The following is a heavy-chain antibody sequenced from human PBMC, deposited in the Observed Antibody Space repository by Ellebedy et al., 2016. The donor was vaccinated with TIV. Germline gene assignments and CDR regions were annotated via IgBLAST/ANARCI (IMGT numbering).Heavy chain of an antibody. J-gene: IGHJ4*02. Sequence: GGSLRLXXITSGFTFGDYAMSWFRRAPGKGLEWVSFIRSKAHGGTTEYAASVKGRFTISEDDSKSIAYLQMDSLKTEDTAVYYCARGPGCAQYSMYYFDYWGQGALVTVSS. CDR1: GFTFGDYA. V-gene: IGHV3-49*03. CDR3: ARGPGCAQYSMYYFDY. D-gene: IGHD2/OR15-2a*01. CDR2: IRSKAHGGTT.